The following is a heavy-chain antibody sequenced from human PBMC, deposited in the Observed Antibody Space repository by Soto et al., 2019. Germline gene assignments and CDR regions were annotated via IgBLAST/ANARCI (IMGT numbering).Heavy chain of an antibody. CDR3: ARDPSGSYKGYYYGMDV. CDR1: GGSISSYY. J-gene: IGHJ6*02. Sequence: SETLSLTCTVSGGSISSYYWSWIRQPPGKGLEWIGYIYYSGSTNYNPSLKSRVTISVDTSKNQFSLKLSSVTAADTAVYYCARDPSGSYKGYYYGMDVWGQGTTVTVSS. V-gene: IGHV4-59*01. CDR2: IYYSGST. D-gene: IGHD1-26*01.